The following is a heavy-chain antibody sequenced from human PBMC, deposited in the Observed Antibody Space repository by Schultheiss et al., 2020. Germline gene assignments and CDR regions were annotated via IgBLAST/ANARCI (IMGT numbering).Heavy chain of an antibody. CDR2: IYYSGST. V-gene: IGHV4-38-2*02. J-gene: IGHJ4*02. D-gene: IGHD6-6*01. CDR3: ARLSGSSSYFDY. CDR1: TYFISSGHF. Sequence: SETLSLTCSVSTYFISSGHFWGWIRQPPGKGLEWIGSIYYSGSTYYNPSLKSRVTISVDTSKNQFSLKLSSVTAADTAVYYCARLSGSSSYFDYWGQGTLVTVSS.